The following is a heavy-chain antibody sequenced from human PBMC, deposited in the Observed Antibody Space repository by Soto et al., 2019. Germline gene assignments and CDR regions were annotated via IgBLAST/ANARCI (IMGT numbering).Heavy chain of an antibody. J-gene: IGHJ6*02. Sequence: QVQVVQSGDEVKKPGASVKVSCKASGYTFTNYGFSWVRQAAGQGLEWMGWISGYNGNTKYAEMCQGRVTMTTDTSTSTAHMELRSLRSDDTAVYYCAREGQAPYYYYGMDVWGQGTAVTVSS. CDR3: AREGQAPYYYYGMDV. CDR1: GYTFTNYG. CDR2: ISGYNGNT. V-gene: IGHV1-18*01.